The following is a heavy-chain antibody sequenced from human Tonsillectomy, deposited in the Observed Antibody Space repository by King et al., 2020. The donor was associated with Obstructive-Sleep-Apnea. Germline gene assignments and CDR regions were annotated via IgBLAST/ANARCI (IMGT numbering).Heavy chain of an antibody. V-gene: IGHV5-51*01. D-gene: IGHD1-26*01. J-gene: IGHJ3*02. CDR1: ADSFTTYW. CDR3: ARDRSGSYFPDAFDI. CDR2: VYPGDSDT. Sequence: QLVQSGAEVKKPGESLKIFCKGSADSFTTYWIGWVRQMPGKGLEWMGIVYPGDSDTRYSPSFQGQVTISADRSISTAYLQWSSLKASDTAMYYCARDRSGSYFPDAFDIWGQGTMVTVSS.